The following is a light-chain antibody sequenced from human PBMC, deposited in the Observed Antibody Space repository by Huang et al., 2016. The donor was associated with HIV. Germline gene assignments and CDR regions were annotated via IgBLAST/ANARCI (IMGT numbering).Light chain of an antibody. Sequence: IQLTQSTSSLSASVGDRVPISCRASQGISSYLAWYQQKPGKAPKLLIYAASTLQIGVPSRFSGSGSGTDFTLTITSLQPEDFATYYCQQLNGYPLTFGGGTKVEIK. CDR2: AAS. CDR1: QGISSY. V-gene: IGKV1-9*01. CDR3: QQLNGYPLT. J-gene: IGKJ4*01.